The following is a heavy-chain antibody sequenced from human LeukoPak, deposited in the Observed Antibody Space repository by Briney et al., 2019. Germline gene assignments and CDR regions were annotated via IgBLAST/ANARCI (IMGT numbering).Heavy chain of an antibody. Sequence: GGSLRLSCAASGFTLSSYEMNWVRQAPGKGLEWVSYISSSGGTIYYADSVKGRFTISRDNAKNSLYLQMNSLRAEDTAIYYCARDLCSGGSCSDYWGQGNVVTVSS. CDR1: GFTLSSYE. D-gene: IGHD2-15*01. J-gene: IGHJ4*02. V-gene: IGHV3-48*03. CDR3: ARDLCSGGSCSDY. CDR2: ISSSGGTI.